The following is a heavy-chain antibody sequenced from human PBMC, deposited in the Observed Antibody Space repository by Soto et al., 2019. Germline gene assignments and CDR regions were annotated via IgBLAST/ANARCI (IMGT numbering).Heavy chain of an antibody. CDR2: INPENGNT. CDR1: GYTFTRYG. V-gene: IGHV1-18*01. CDR3: ARDWFGIEY. Sequence: QVQLVQSGAEVKKPGASVKVSCKASGYTFTRYGISWVRQAPGQGLEWMGWINPENGNTNYAQKLQGRVTRTTDTYTNTAYMELRSRRYEDTAVYYCARDWFGIEYWGQGTLVTVSS. D-gene: IGHD3-16*01. J-gene: IGHJ4*02.